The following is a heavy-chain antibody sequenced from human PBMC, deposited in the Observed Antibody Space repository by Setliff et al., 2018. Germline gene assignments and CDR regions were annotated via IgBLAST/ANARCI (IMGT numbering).Heavy chain of an antibody. CDR2: IYYSGST. CDR1: GGSISSYY. D-gene: IGHD6-13*01. J-gene: IGHJ4*02. CDR3: ARQGASGAPHY. Sequence: SETLSLTCTVSGGSISSYYWSWIRQPPGKGLEWIGYIYYSGSTNYNPSLKSRVTISVDTSKNQFSLQLTSVTAADTAIYYCARQGASGAPHYWGQGTLVTVSS. V-gene: IGHV4-59*08.